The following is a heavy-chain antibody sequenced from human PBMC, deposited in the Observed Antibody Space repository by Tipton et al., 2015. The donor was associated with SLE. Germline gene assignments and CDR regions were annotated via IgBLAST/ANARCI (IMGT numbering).Heavy chain of an antibody. CDR2: IYYSGST. Sequence: TLSLTCTVSGGSISSGDYYWSWIRQHPGKGLEWIGYIYYSGSTYYNPSLKSRVTISVDTSKNQFSLKLSSVTAADTAVYYCARGEGYSYGLDPFDYWGQGTLVTVSS. CDR3: ARGEGYSYGLDPFDY. V-gene: IGHV4-31*03. J-gene: IGHJ4*02. CDR1: GGSISSGDYY. D-gene: IGHD5-18*01.